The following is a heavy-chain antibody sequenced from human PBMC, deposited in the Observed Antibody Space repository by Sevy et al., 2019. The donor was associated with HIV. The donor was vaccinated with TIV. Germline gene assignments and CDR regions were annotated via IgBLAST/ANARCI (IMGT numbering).Heavy chain of an antibody. CDR1: GFIFGNYG. Sequence: GESLKISCAASGFIFGNYGMHWVRQAPGKGLEWVAFMEYDGRNKNYADSVKGRFTISRDNSKNTLYLQMNSLRAEDTAVYYCSRNRGGATVYTDYFDYWGQGTLVTVSS. J-gene: IGHJ4*02. D-gene: IGHD4-17*01. V-gene: IGHV3-30*02. CDR3: SRNRGGATVYTDYFDY. CDR2: MEYDGRNK.